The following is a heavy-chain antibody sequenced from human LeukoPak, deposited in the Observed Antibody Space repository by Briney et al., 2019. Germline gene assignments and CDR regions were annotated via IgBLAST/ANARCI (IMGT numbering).Heavy chain of an antibody. Sequence: QSGGSLRLSCAASGFTFSSYAMHWVRQAPGKGLEWVGVISYDGSNKYYADSVKGRFTISRDNSKNTLYLQMNSLRAEDTAVYYCAKDVVPAAMRGYMDVWGKGTTVTISS. V-gene: IGHV3-30*04. J-gene: IGHJ6*03. D-gene: IGHD2-2*01. CDR3: AKDVVPAAMRGYMDV. CDR1: GFTFSSYA. CDR2: ISYDGSNK.